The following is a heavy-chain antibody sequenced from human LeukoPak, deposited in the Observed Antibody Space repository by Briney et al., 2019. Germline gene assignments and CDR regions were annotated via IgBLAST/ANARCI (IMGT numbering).Heavy chain of an antibody. J-gene: IGHJ4*02. D-gene: IGHD6-13*01. V-gene: IGHV3-7*01. CDR1: GFTFSSYW. CDR3: ATGRGGLGAAAGTDDY. CDR2: INQDESEK. Sequence: GGSLRLSCAASGFTFSSYWMTWVRQAPGKGLEWVANINQDESEKYYVDSVKGRFTISRDNAKNSLYLQMNSLRAEDTAVYYCATGRGGLGAAAGTDDYWGQGTLVTVSS.